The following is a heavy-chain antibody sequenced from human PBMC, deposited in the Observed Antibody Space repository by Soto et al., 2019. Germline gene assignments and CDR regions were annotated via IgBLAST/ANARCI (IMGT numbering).Heavy chain of an antibody. D-gene: IGHD3-10*01. CDR2: IIPIFGTA. CDR3: ARDPRGGEGRYGMDV. Sequence: QVQLVQSGAEVKKPGSSVKVSCKASGGTFSSYAISWVRQAHGQGLEWMGGIIPIFGTANYAQKFQGRVTITGDKSTSTAYMELSSLRSEDTAVYYCARDPRGGEGRYGMDVWGQWTTVTVSS. J-gene: IGHJ6*02. V-gene: IGHV1-69*06. CDR1: GGTFSSYA.